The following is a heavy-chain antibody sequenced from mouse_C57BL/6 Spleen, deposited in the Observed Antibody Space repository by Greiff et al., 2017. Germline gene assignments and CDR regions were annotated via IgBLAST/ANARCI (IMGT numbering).Heavy chain of an antibody. CDR3: ARFYGNYEEKYFDV. V-gene: IGHV3-6*01. CDR2: ISYDGSN. J-gene: IGHJ1*03. CDR1: GYSITSGYY. Sequence: EVKLMESGPGLVKPSQSLSLTCSVTGYSITSGYYWNWIRQSPGNKLEWMGYISYDGSNNYNPSLKNRISITRDTSKNQFFLKLNSVTTEDTATYYCARFYGNYEEKYFDVWGTGTTVTVSS. D-gene: IGHD2-1*01.